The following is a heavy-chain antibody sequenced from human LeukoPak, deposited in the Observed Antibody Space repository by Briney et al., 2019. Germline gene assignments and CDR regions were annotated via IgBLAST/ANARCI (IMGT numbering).Heavy chain of an antibody. Sequence: GGSLRLSCAASGFTFVDYAMHWVRQAPGKGLEWVSGISWNSGSIGYADSVKGRFTISRDNAKNSLYLQMNSLRAEDTALYYCAKVGRSWNYGMDVWGQGTTVTVSS. D-gene: IGHD2-15*01. J-gene: IGHJ6*02. CDR3: AKVGRSWNYGMDV. CDR2: ISWNSGSI. V-gene: IGHV3-9*01. CDR1: GFTFVDYA.